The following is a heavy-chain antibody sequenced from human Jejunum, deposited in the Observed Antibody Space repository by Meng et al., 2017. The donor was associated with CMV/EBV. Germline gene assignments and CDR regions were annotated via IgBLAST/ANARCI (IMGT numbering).Heavy chain of an antibody. V-gene: IGHV4-39*07. D-gene: IGHD6-13*01. CDR3: ARVWQPNYYFDY. CDR1: YDSIDRNIYY. CDR2: VYSTGST. J-gene: IGHJ4*02. Sequence: QMPLQESGPGLVKPSETHSLTCTVSYDSIDRNIYYWGWIRQPPGTGLECLATVYSTGSTYYDPSLKSRVTISVDTSKNQFSLRLSSVTAADTAVYYCARVWQPNYYFDYWGQGTLVTVSS.